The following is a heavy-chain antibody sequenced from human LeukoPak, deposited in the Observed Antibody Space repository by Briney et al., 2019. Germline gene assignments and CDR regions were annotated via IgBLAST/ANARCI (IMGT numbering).Heavy chain of an antibody. CDR1: GGSISSYY. V-gene: IGHV4-59*08. Sequence: PSETLSLTCTVSGGSISSYYWSWIRQPPGKGLEWIGYIYYSGSTNYNPSLKSRVTISVDTSKNQFSLKLSSVTAADTAVYYCARVRTYYDFWSGYSFGYYGMDVWGQGTTVTVSS. CDR3: ARVRTYYDFWSGYSFGYYGMDV. D-gene: IGHD3-3*01. J-gene: IGHJ6*02. CDR2: IYYSGST.